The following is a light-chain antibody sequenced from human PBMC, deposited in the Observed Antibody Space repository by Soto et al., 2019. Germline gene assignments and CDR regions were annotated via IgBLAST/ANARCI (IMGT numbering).Light chain of an antibody. CDR1: SSDVGGYNY. J-gene: IGLJ1*01. Sequence: QSALTQPASVSGSPGQSITISCTGTSSDVGGYNYVSWYQHHPGKAPKLLIYDASNRPSGISNRFSGSKSDNTASLTISGLQPEDEADYYCSSYTTSNTRQIVFGTGTKVTV. CDR3: SSYTTSNTRQIV. V-gene: IGLV2-14*03. CDR2: DAS.